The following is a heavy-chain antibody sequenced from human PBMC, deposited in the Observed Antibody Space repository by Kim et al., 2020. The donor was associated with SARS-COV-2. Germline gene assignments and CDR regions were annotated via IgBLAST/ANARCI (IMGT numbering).Heavy chain of an antibody. J-gene: IGHJ4*01. CDR3: ARGISSGHTYGYDY. CDR2: IYYSGST. D-gene: IGHD5-18*01. Sequence: SETLSLTCTVSGGSISSGDFYWSWIRQPPGKGLEWIGYIYYSGSTYYNPSLKSRVTISLDTSKNQFSLNLSSVTAAATAVYYCARGISSGHTYGYDYWG. CDR1: GGSISSGDFY. V-gene: IGHV4-30-4*01.